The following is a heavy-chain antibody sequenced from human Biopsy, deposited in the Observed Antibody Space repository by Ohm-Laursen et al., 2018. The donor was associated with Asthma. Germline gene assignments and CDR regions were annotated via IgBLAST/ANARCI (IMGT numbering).Heavy chain of an antibody. CDR2: IMTVFGTT. D-gene: IGHD6-19*01. J-gene: IGHJ6*02. V-gene: IGHV1-69*01. CDR1: GGTFSNFA. CDR3: ARCQVGYSSGWSLLLKKIYYSGMDV. Sequence: SSVKVSCKVPGGTFSNFAISWVRQAPGQGLEWLGGIMTVFGTTNYAQKFQGRVTITADESTSTAYMEVTSLRSEDTAIYYCARCQVGYSSGWSLLLKKIYYSGMDVWGQGTAVTGSS.